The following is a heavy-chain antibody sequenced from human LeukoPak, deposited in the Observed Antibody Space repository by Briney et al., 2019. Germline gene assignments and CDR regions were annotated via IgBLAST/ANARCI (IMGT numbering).Heavy chain of an antibody. CDR1: GFTFSSYS. Sequence: GGSLRLSCAASGFTFSSYSMNWARQAPGKGLEWVSYISSSSSTIYYADSVKGRFTISRDNAKNSLYLQMNSLRAEDTAVYYCARKGESYVLDYWGQGTLVTVSS. J-gene: IGHJ4*02. CDR2: ISSSSSTI. D-gene: IGHD5-18*01. V-gene: IGHV3-48*01. CDR3: ARKGESYVLDY.